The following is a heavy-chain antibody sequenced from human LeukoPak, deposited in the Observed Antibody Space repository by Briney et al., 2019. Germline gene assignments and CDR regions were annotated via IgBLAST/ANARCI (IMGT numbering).Heavy chain of an antibody. Sequence: RASVKVSCKASGGTFSSYAISWVRQAPGQGLEWMGGIIPIFGTANYAQKFQGRVTITADESTSTAYMELSSLRSEDTAVYYCARDGGGKGPKTDYYYYMDVWGKGTTVTVSS. J-gene: IGHJ6*03. CDR1: GGTFSSYA. V-gene: IGHV1-69*13. CDR3: ARDGGGKGPKTDYYYYMDV. CDR2: IIPIFGTA. D-gene: IGHD4-23*01.